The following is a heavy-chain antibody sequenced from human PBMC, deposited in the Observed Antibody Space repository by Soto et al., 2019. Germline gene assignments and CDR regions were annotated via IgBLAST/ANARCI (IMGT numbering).Heavy chain of an antibody. V-gene: IGHV4-30-4*01. J-gene: IGHJ5*02. D-gene: IGHD1-1*01. CDR1: GGSISSGAYY. CDR2: IYYSGST. CDR3: ARNEGNNWFDP. Sequence: QVQLQESGPGLVKPSQTLSLTCTVSGGSISSGAYYWSWIRQPPGKGLEWIGYIYYSGSTYYNPSLQGRVTISVDTSKTQFSLKLSSVAAADTAVYYCARNEGNNWFDPWGQGTLVTVSS.